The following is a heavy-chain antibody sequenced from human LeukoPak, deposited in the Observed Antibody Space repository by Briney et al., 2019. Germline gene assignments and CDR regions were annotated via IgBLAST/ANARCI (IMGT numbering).Heavy chain of an antibody. D-gene: IGHD2-2*01. V-gene: IGHV3-15*01. Sequence: GGSLRLSCAASGFTFSNAWMSWVRQAPGKGLEWVGRIKSESDGGTTDDAAPAKGRFIISRDDSKNTLYLQMNSLRAEDTAVYYCAKDKYQLLPDAFDIWGQGTMVTVSS. CDR3: AKDKYQLLPDAFDI. J-gene: IGHJ3*02. CDR2: IKSESDGGTT. CDR1: GFTFSNAW.